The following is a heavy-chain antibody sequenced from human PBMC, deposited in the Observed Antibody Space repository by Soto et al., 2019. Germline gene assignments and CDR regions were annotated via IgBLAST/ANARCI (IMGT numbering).Heavy chain of an antibody. Sequence: GGGPRLSRAAPWFTLRRYREDLGRPTPGEGRVGGSPINSDGSSTSYADSVKGRFTISRDNAKNTLYLQMNSLRAEDTAVYYCARDLQYYDFWSGYPDARPVGMDVWGQGTTVTVSS. J-gene: IGHJ6*02. CDR3: ARDLQYYDFWSGYPDARPVGMDV. CDR1: WFTLRRYR. D-gene: IGHD3-3*01. CDR2: INSDGSST. V-gene: IGHV3-74*01.